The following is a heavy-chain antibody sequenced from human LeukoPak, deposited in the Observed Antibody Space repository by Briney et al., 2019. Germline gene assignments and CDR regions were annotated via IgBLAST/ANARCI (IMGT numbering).Heavy chain of an antibody. Sequence: GGSLRLSCAASGFTFSTYTMNWVRQAPGKGLEWVSYISSSASSIYYADSVRGRLTISRDNAKNSLYLQMNSLRDEDTAVYYCARGLAYCGGDCYRALDYWGQGTLVTVSS. CDR1: GFTFSTYT. J-gene: IGHJ4*02. D-gene: IGHD2-21*02. CDR3: ARGLAYCGGDCYRALDY. CDR2: ISSSASSI. V-gene: IGHV3-48*02.